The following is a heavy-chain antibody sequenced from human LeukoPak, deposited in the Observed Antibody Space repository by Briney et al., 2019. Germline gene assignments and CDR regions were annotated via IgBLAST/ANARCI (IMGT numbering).Heavy chain of an antibody. V-gene: IGHV4-38-2*02. J-gene: IGHJ4*02. CDR1: GYSITSGSY. CDR2: IYHSGTT. Sequence: SETLSLTCTVSGYSITSGSYWGWIRQPPGKGLEWIATIYHSGTTYYNPSLKSRVTMSVDTSKNQFSLKLSSVTAADTAVYYCARLRPDETFDYWGQGTLVTVSS. CDR3: ARLRPDETFDY. D-gene: IGHD4-17*01.